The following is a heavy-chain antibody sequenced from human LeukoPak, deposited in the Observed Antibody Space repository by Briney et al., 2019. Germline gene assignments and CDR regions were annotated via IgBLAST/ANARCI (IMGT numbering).Heavy chain of an antibody. CDR2: FYNSGRS. V-gene: IGHV4-59*01. CDR1: DDSISDYY. Sequence: SETLSLTCTVSDDSISDYYRGWIRQPPWKGLEWIGYFYNSGRSTYNPSLKSRVTISADTSKNHFSLKLNSVTTAGTAVYYCTRGAGWLIDYWGQGILVTVSS. CDR3: TRGAGWLIDY. J-gene: IGHJ4*02. D-gene: IGHD3-16*01.